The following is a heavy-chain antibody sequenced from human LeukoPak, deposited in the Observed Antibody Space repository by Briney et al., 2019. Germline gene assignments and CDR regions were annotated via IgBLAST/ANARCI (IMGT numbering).Heavy chain of an antibody. J-gene: IGHJ4*02. CDR1: GFTFTSYG. CDR2: IWYDGSKK. D-gene: IGHD2-21*02. V-gene: IGHV3-33*01. CDR3: ARVSPEIVVVTGTGAPDY. Sequence: GGSLRLSCAASGFTFTSYGMHWVRQAPGKGLDWVAVIWYDGSKKYYADPVKGRFTISRDNSKSTVYLQMNSLRAEDTAVYYCARVSPEIVVVTGTGAPDYWGQGTLVTVSS.